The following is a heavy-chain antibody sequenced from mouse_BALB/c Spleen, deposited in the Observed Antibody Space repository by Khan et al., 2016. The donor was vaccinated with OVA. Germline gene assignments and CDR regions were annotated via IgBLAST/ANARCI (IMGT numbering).Heavy chain of an antibody. CDR1: GFSLTDYG. CDR3: ARQPYYHYYIMDY. J-gene: IGHJ4*01. D-gene: IGHD2-10*01. CDR2: IWSDGTT. Sequence: VQLQELGPGLVAPSQSLSITCTISGFSLTDYGIHWVRQPPGKGLEWLVVIWSDGTTTYNSALKSRLSISKDNSKSQVFLKMNSLQTDDTAMYYCARQPYYHYYIMDYWGQGTSVTVSS. V-gene: IGHV2-6-1*01.